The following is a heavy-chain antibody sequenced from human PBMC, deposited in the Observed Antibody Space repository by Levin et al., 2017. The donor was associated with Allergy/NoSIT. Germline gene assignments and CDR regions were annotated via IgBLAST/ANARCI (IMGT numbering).Heavy chain of an antibody. CDR3: TAHKGVERRYY. V-gene: IGHV3-49*03. D-gene: IGHD1-1*01. Sequence: PGGSLRLSCTASGFTFGDYAMSWFRQAPGKGLEWVGFIRSKAYNGTTDYAASVKGRFTISRDDSKSIAYLQMNSLNTEDTAVFYCTAHKGVERRYYWGRGTLVTVSS. J-gene: IGHJ4*02. CDR2: IRSKAYNGTT. CDR1: GFTFGDYA.